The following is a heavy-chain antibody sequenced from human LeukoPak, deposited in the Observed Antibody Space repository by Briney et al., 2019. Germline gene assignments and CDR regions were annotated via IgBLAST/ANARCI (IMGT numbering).Heavy chain of an antibody. Sequence: SGRSLRLSCAASGFTFSSYAIHWVRQAPGKGLEWVAAISYDGSNKNYADSVKGRFTISRDNSKNTLYLQMNSLSAEDTAVYYCARGIRIAVADNIDYWGQGTLVTVSS. CDR1: GFTFSSYA. V-gene: IGHV3-30*04. J-gene: IGHJ4*02. CDR3: ARGIRIAVADNIDY. CDR2: ISYDGSNK. D-gene: IGHD6-19*01.